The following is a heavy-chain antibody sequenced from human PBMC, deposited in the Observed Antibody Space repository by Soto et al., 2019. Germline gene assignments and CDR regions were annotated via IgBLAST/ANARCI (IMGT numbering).Heavy chain of an antibody. V-gene: IGHV3-64*02. CDR1: GFTFSNYA. D-gene: IGHD1-26*01. Sequence: GGSLRLSCVASGFTFSNYAMHWVRQAPGKGLEYVSGISSNGGSTYYTDSVKDRFTISRDNSKNTLYLQMGSLRAEDMAVYYCARDSRARIVVATSLDYWGQGTLVTVSS. CDR3: ARDSRARIVVATSLDY. J-gene: IGHJ4*02. CDR2: ISSNGGST.